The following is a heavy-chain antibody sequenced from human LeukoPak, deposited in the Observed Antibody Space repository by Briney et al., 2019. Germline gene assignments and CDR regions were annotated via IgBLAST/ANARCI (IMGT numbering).Heavy chain of an antibody. Sequence: SVKVSCKASGGTFSSYAISWVRQAPGQGLEWMGRIIPIFGIANYVQKFQGRVTITADKSTSTAYMELSSLRSEDTAVYYCARGEIVVVPAAYAWFDPWGQGTLVTVSS. CDR1: GGTFSSYA. CDR2: IIPIFGIA. J-gene: IGHJ5*02. D-gene: IGHD2-2*01. V-gene: IGHV1-69*04. CDR3: ARGEIVVVPAAYAWFDP.